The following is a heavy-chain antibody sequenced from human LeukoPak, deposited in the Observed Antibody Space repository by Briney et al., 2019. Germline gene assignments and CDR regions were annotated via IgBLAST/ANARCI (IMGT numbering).Heavy chain of an antibody. V-gene: IGHV1-46*01. Sequence: ASVKVSCKASGYTFTSYYMHWVRQAPGQGLEWMGIINPSGGSTSYAQKFQGRVTVTRDTSTSTVYMELSSLRSEDTAVYSCAREYVGATHYFDYWGQGTLATVSS. J-gene: IGHJ4*02. CDR1: GYTFTSYY. CDR2: INPSGGST. D-gene: IGHD1-26*01. CDR3: AREYVGATHYFDY.